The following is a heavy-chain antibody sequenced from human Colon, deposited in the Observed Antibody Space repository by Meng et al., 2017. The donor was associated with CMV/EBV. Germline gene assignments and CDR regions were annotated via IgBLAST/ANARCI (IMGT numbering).Heavy chain of an antibody. V-gene: IGHV1-2*02. CDR1: GYTFTGYY. CDR3: ATFGGDFDY. J-gene: IGHJ4*02. D-gene: IGHD3-3*01. CDR2: INPVTGDT. Sequence: QVQLVQSGAEVKKPGASVRVSCKASGYTFTGYYMHWVRQAPGHGLEWMGWINPVTGDTSYAQKFQVRVTMTRDTSISTAYMELSSLRSDDTAVYYCATFGGDFDYWGQGTLVTVSS.